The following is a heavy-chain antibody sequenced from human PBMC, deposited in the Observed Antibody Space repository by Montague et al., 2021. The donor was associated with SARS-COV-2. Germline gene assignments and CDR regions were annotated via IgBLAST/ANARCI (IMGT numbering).Heavy chain of an antibody. CDR2: INHSGST. J-gene: IGHJ4*02. D-gene: IGHD3-22*01. CDR1: GGSFSGYY. V-gene: IGHV4-34*01. Sequence: SETLSLTCAVYGGSFSGYYWSWIRQPPGKGLEWIGDINHSGSTNYNPYLKRRVSISVDTSKNQFSLKLSSVTAADTAVYYCARAIVDVTMMVVVMTGVEHYFDFWGQGTLVTVSS. CDR3: ARAIVDVTMMVVVMTGVEHYFDF.